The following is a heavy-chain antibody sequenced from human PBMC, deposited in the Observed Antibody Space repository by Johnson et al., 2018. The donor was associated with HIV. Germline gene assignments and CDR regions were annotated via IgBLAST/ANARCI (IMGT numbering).Heavy chain of an antibody. CDR3: ARDPPYGGNPSAFDV. J-gene: IGHJ3*01. CDR2: LNWNGGSP. Sequence: VQLVESGGGVVQPGRSLKLSCAASGFTFDDYAMHWVRQTPGKGLEWVSGLNWNGGSPGYANSVKGRFTISRDNSKNTLYLQMGSLRAEDMAVYYCARDPPYGGNPSAFDVWGQGTMVTVSS. V-gene: IGHV3-20*04. D-gene: IGHD4-23*01. CDR1: GFTFDDYA.